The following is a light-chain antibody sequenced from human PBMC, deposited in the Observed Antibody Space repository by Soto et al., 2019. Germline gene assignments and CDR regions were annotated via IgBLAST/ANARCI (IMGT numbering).Light chain of an antibody. CDR2: DAS. CDR1: QSVSSTY. J-gene: IGKJ1*01. CDR3: QQYHNWPA. Sequence: EIVLTQSPGTLSLSPGERATLSCRASQSVSSTYLAWYQQKPGQAPRLLIYDASRRATGIPDRFSGSGSGTDFTLTISRLEPEDFAVYYCQQYHNWPAFGQGTKVEIK. V-gene: IGKV3-20*01.